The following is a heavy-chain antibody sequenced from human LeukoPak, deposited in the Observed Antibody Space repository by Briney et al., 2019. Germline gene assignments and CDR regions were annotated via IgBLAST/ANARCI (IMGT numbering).Heavy chain of an antibody. CDR1: GDSVSSNSAA. Sequence: SQTLSLTCAISGDSVSSNSAAWNWIRQSPSRGLEWLGRTYYRSKWYNDYAVSVKSRITINPDTSKNQFSLQLNSVTPEDTAVYYCARSIVVVPADYYYYYMDVWGKGTTVTVSS. CDR2: TYYRSKWYN. CDR3: ARSIVVVPADYYYYYMDV. J-gene: IGHJ6*03. D-gene: IGHD2-2*01. V-gene: IGHV6-1*01.